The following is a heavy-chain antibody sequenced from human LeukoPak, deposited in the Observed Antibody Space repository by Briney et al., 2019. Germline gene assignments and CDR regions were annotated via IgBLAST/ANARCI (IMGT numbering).Heavy chain of an antibody. J-gene: IGHJ4*02. D-gene: IGHD3-22*01. V-gene: IGHV3-7*01. CDR3: ARDNTMGSSGYYYNAWDPRIDY. CDR1: GFTFSSYW. CDR2: IKQDGSEK. Sequence: PGGSLRLSCAASGFTFSSYWMSWVRQAPGKGLEWVANIKQDGSEKYYVDSVKGRFTISRDNAKNSLYLQMNSLRAEDTAVYYCARDNTMGSSGYYYNAWDPRIDYWGQGTLVTVSS.